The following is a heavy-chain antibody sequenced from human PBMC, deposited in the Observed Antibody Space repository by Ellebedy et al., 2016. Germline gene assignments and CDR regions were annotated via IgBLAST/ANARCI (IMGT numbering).Heavy chain of an antibody. CDR2: ISYDGSNE. CDR1: GFTFRNYG. Sequence: GESLKISXTASGFTFRNYGMHWVRQAPGKGLEWVAFISYDGSNEYSTDSVKGRFTISRDNSKNTLFLQMNSLRVEDTAVYYCAKETLGCSGIFDYWGQGTLVITVSS. J-gene: IGHJ4*02. CDR3: AKETLGCSGIFDY. V-gene: IGHV3-30*18. D-gene: IGHD5-12*01.